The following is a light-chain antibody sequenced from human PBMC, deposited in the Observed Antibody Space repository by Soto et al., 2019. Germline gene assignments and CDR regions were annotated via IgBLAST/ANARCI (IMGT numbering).Light chain of an antibody. J-gene: IGKJ4*01. CDR2: KAS. CDR1: QSVSSW. V-gene: IGKV1-5*03. Sequence: DIHMTQSPSTLSASVGDRVTITCRASQSVSSWLAWYQQKPGEVPKLLIYKASSLESGVPSRFSGSGSGTEFTLTISSLQPDDFVTYYCQQYSRNPLTFGGGTKVEIK. CDR3: QQYSRNPLT.